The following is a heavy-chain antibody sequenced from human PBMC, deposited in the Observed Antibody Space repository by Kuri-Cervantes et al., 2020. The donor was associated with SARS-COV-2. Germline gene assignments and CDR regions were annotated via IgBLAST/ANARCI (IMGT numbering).Heavy chain of an antibody. CDR3: AKDSLGGDCMDV. CDR1: GYSISSGYY. V-gene: IGHV4-38-2*02. CDR2: INHSGST. Sequence: SETLSLTCTVSGYSISSGYYWGWIRQPPGKGLEWIGEINHSGSTNYNPSLKSPVTVSVDTSKNQFSLKLSSMTAADPALYYCAKDSLGGDCMDVWGQGTTVTVSS. J-gene: IGHJ6*02. D-gene: IGHD2-21*02.